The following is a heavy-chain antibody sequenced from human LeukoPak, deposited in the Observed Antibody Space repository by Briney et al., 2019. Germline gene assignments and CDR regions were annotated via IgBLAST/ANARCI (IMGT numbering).Heavy chain of an antibody. J-gene: IGHJ4*02. V-gene: IGHV1-69*01. Sequence: SVKVSCKASGGTFSSYAISWVRQAPGQGLEWMGGIIPIFGTANYAQKFQGRVTITADESTSTAYMELSSLRSDDTAVYYCARARYSSSWRFDYWGQGTLVTVSS. CDR1: GGTFSSYA. CDR2: IIPIFGTA. CDR3: ARARYSSSWRFDY. D-gene: IGHD6-13*01.